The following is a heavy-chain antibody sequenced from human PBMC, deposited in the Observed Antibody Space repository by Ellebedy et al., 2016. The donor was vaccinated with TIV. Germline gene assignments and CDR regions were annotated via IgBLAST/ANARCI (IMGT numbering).Heavy chain of an antibody. J-gene: IGHJ4*02. Sequence: SETLSLTCTVSGSSISDYYWTWIRQPPGKGLEWIGYIYYPIGSSNYSPSLQSRVTISVDPSKNQFSLKLYSVTAADTALYYCARHIVVPTPGFDYWGQGALVTVSS. CDR1: GSSISDYY. CDR3: ARHIVVPTPGFDY. CDR2: IYYPIGSS. D-gene: IGHD1-26*01. V-gene: IGHV4-59*08.